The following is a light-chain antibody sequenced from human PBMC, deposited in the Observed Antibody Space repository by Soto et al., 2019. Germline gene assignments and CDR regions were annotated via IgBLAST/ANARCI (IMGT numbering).Light chain of an antibody. V-gene: IGLV2-8*01. Sequence: QSVLTQPPSASGSPGQSVTISCTGTSSDVGAYNYVSWYQQHPGKAPKLMNYDVSQPPPRTPDHYSGSQSGNTASLTVSGLQAEDEADYYCSSYAGSKNPYVFGTGT. CDR1: SSDVGAYNY. CDR3: SSYAGSKNPYV. CDR2: DVS. J-gene: IGLJ1*01.